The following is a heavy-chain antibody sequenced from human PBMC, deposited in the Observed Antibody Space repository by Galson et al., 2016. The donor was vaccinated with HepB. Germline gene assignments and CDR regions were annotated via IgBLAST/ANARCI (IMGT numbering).Heavy chain of an antibody. CDR3: ESDFSTGYCDNGFLRFDY. J-gene: IGHJ4*02. V-gene: IGHV1-18*01. CDR1: GYTFNTYA. Sequence: SVKVSCKAFGYTFNTYAISWVRQAPGQGLQWMGWIRAYNGNKNYAQTFQGRVTMTTDTSTAYLELLSLKSDDTAGYYCESDFSTGYCDNGFLRFDYWGQGTLVTVSS. D-gene: IGHD2-15*01. CDR2: IRAYNGNK.